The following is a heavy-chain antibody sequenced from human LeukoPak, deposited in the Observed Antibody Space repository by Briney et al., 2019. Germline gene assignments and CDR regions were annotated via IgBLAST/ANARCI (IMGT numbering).Heavy chain of an antibody. CDR3: AKAVGNPPYYFDY. V-gene: IGHV3-74*01. CDR2: INSDGSST. CDR1: GFTFSSYW. Sequence: GGSLRLSCAASGFTFSSYWMHWVRQAPGKGLVWVSRINSDGSSTSYADSVKGRFTISRDNAKNTLYLQMNSLRAEDTAVYYCAKAVGNPPYYFDYWGQGTLVTVSS. J-gene: IGHJ4*02.